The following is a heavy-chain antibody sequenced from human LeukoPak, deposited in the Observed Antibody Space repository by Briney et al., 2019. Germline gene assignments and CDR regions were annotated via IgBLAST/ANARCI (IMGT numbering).Heavy chain of an antibody. D-gene: IGHD2-15*01. Sequence: GGSLRLSCAASGFTFSSYSMNWVRQAPGKGLEWVSSISSSSSYIYYADSVKGRFTISRDNAKNSLYLQMNSLRAEDTALYYCAKSAYCSGGSCYQVYFQHWGQGTLVTVSS. CDR3: AKSAYCSGGSCYQVYFQH. J-gene: IGHJ1*01. V-gene: IGHV3-21*04. CDR1: GFTFSSYS. CDR2: ISSSSSYI.